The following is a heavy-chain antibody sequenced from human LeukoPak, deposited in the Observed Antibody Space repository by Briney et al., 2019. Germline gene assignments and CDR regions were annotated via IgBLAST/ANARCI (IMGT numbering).Heavy chain of an antibody. D-gene: IGHD4-17*01. J-gene: IGHJ4*02. Sequence: SGPTLVNPTQTLTLTCTFSGFSLSTSGVGEGWIRQPPGKALECLALIYWDDDKRYSPSLKSRLTITKDTSKNQVVLTMTNMDPVDTATYYCAHRRREGTVTTGFDYWGQGTLVTVSS. CDR2: IYWDDDK. V-gene: IGHV2-5*02. CDR3: AHRRREGTVTTGFDY. CDR1: GFSLSTSGVG.